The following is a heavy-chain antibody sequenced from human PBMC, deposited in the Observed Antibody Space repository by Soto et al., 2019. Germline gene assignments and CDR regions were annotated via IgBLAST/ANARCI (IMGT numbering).Heavy chain of an antibody. V-gene: IGHV4-59*01. Sequence: QVQLQESGPGLVKPSETLSLTCTVSGGSISGYYWSWIRQPPGKGLEWIAYAYYSGSSNYNPSLQSRVTILVDTSKNQCSLKLSSVTAADTAVYYCARGNNYGTLFHWGQGTLVTVSS. J-gene: IGHJ4*02. CDR1: GGSISGYY. CDR2: AYYSGSS. CDR3: ARGNNYGTLFH. D-gene: IGHD5-18*01.